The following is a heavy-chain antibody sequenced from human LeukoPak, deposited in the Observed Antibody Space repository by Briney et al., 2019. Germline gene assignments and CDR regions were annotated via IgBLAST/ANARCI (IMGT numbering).Heavy chain of an antibody. J-gene: IGHJ4*02. V-gene: IGHV3-30*02. CDR2: IRSDGSNK. CDR1: GFTFSSYS. CDR3: AKDHRGSTNSYSFDY. D-gene: IGHD2-2*01. Sequence: GGSLRLSCAASGFTFSSYSMNWVRQAPGKGLEWVAFIRSDGSNKYYADSVRGRFTISRDNSKNTLYLQMDSLRAEDTSMFYCAKDHRGSTNSYSFDYWGQGTLVTVSS.